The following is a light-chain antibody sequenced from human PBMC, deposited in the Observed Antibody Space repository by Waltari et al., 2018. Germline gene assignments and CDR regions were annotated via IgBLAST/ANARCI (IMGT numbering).Light chain of an antibody. CDR1: SSNIGEGYD. V-gene: IGLV1-40*01. Sequence: QRVTISCTGSSSNIGEGYDVHWYQQLPGAAPKVLIYGNNNRPSGVPDRFSGSKSGTSASLAITGLQAEDEADYHCQSYDSSLSGSGVFGGGTRVTVL. J-gene: IGLJ3*02. CDR2: GNN. CDR3: QSYDSSLSGSGV.